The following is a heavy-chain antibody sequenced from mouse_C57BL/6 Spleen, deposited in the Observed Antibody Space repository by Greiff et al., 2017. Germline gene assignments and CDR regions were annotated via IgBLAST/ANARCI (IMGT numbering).Heavy chain of an antibody. D-gene: IGHD2-1*01. CDR2: ISSGSSTI. CDR1: GFTFSDYG. Sequence: EVMLVESGGGFVKPGGSLKLSCAASGFTFSDYGMHWVRQAPEKGLEWVAYISSGSSTIYYADTVMGRFTISRDNAKNTLFLQMTSLRSEDTAMYYCVAYGNVDYWGQGTTLTVSS. J-gene: IGHJ2*01. CDR3: VAYGNVDY. V-gene: IGHV5-17*01.